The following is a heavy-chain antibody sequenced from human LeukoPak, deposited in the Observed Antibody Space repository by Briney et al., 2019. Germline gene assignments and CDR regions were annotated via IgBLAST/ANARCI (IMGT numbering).Heavy chain of an antibody. V-gene: IGHV3-20*04. Sequence: GGSLRLSCAASGFTFDDYGMSWVRQAPGKGLEWVSGINWNGGSTGYADSVKGRFTISRDNAKNSLYLRMNSLRAEDTALYYCARERRYYDFWSSYDFDYWGQGTLVTVSS. J-gene: IGHJ4*02. CDR3: ARERRYYDFWSSYDFDY. D-gene: IGHD3-3*01. CDR2: INWNGGST. CDR1: GFTFDDYG.